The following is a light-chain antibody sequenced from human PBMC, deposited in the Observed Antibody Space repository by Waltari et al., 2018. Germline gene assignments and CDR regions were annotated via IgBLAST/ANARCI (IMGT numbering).Light chain of an antibody. CDR3: SSQSSNDVVL. Sequence: QSALTQPASVSGSPGQSVTTFCAGTSNDVGGYNSVSWYQEHPGQAPRVTIYDVSDRPSGVSDRFSGSKSGNTASLTISGLQAEDEADYYCSSQSSNDVVLFGGGTKLTVL. CDR2: DVS. V-gene: IGLV2-14*01. J-gene: IGLJ2*01. CDR1: SNDVGGYNS.